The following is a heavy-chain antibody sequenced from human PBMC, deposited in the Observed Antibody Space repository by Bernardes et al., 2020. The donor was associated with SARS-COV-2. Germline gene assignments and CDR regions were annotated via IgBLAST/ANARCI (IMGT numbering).Heavy chain of an antibody. J-gene: IGHJ4*02. CDR3: VRGNSGYGRFDS. Sequence: GGSLRLSCVASGFSISGYWMHWVRQAPGKGLVWVSRIYTGSPYYAESVKGRFTISRDNAKNTLYLQMNSLRAEDTAVYYCVRGNSGYGRFDSWGQGTLVTVSS. CDR1: GFSISGYW. V-gene: IGHV3-74*01. D-gene: IGHD5-12*01. CDR2: IYTGSP.